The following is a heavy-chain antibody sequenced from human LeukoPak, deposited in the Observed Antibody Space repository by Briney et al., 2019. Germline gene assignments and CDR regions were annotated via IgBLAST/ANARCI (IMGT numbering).Heavy chain of an antibody. V-gene: IGHV3-30*18. CDR1: QFTFRNYG. J-gene: IGHJ4*02. D-gene: IGHD1-1*01. CDR3: AKDYHHTGATFPGH. CDR2: ISYDGSNH. Sequence: GTSLRLSCAASQFTFRNYGMHWVRQAPGKGLEWLTLISYDGSNHFYAASVKGRFTISRDNSKGTLYLQMDGLRPEDTAVYFCAKDYHHTGATFPGHCGQGTLVTVSS.